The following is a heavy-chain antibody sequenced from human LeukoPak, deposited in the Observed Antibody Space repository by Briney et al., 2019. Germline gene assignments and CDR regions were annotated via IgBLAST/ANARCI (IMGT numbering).Heavy chain of an antibody. V-gene: IGHV3-11*04. CDR1: GFTFSDYY. Sequence: QPGGSLRLSCAASGFTFSDYYMSWIRQAPGKGPEWVSYISSSGSTIYYADSVKGRFTISRDNAKNSLYLQMNSLRAEDTAVYYCAKDRGFWSAEAFDIWGQGTMVTVSS. D-gene: IGHD3-3*01. CDR3: AKDRGFWSAEAFDI. CDR2: ISSSGSTI. J-gene: IGHJ3*02.